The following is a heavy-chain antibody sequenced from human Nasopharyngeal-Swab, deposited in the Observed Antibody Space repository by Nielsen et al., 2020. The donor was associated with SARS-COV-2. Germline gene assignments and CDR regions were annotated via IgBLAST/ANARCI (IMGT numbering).Heavy chain of an antibody. V-gene: IGHV3-73*01. J-gene: IGHJ4*02. Sequence: GESLKISCAASCFIFSASAIHWVRQASGTGLEWGGRIGDQDHNYAPTYGASVQGRFTISRDDSKNTAFLQMDSLKTEDTALYYCTTDFYFDYWGQGTLVTVSS. CDR2: IGDQDHNYAP. CDR1: CFIFSASA. CDR3: TTDFYFDY.